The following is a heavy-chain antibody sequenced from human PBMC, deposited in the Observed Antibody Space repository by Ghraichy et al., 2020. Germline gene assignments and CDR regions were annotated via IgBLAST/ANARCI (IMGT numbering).Heavy chain of an antibody. CDR3: ARDSPPTNIHYYFSYMDV. V-gene: IGHV3-30*03. Sequence: VALISYSGDNLYYSDSVKGRFTVSRDNSKNTLYLQMSSLTGEDAAVYFCARDSPPTNIHYYFSYMDVWGRG. D-gene: IGHD3-22*01. CDR2: ISYSGDNL. J-gene: IGHJ6*03.